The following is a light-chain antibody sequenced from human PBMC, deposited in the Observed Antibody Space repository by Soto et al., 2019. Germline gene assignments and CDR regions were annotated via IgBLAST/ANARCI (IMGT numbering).Light chain of an antibody. CDR3: QTWGTGVV. Sequence: QLVLTQSPSASASLGASVKLTCTLSSGHSTYAIAWHQQQPEKGPRYLMKLNSDGSHLKGDGIPDRFSGSSSGAERYLTISRLQSEDEAAYYCQTWGTGVVFGGGTKLTV. CDR1: SGHSTYA. J-gene: IGLJ2*01. V-gene: IGLV4-69*01. CDR2: LNSDGSH.